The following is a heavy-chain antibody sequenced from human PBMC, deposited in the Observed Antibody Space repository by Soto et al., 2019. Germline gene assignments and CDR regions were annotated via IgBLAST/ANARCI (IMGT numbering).Heavy chain of an antibody. J-gene: IGHJ4*02. CDR3: AKGLRQQLDFDY. CDR1: GFTFSSYG. CDR2: ISYDGSNK. V-gene: IGHV3-30*18. D-gene: IGHD6-13*01. Sequence: LRLSCAASGFTFSSYGMHWVRQAPGKGLEWVAVISYDGSNKYYADSVKGRFTISRDNSKNTLYLQMNSLRAEDTAVYYCAKGLRQQLDFDYWGQGTLVTVSS.